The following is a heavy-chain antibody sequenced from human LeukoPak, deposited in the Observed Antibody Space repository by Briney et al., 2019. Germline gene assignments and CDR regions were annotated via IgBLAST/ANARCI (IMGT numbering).Heavy chain of an antibody. J-gene: IGHJ1*01. CDR1: GFPFSHAW. CDR3: TRVELLRYFEH. V-gene: IGHV3-15*01. CDR2: IKSKTDGGTT. D-gene: IGHD1-26*01. Sequence: GGSLRLSCAASGFPFSHAWMSWVRQAPGKGLEWVGRIKSKTDGGTTDYPAPVKGRLTISRDDSKNTLYLQMNSLKTEDTAVYYCTRVELLRYFEHWGQGTLVTVSS.